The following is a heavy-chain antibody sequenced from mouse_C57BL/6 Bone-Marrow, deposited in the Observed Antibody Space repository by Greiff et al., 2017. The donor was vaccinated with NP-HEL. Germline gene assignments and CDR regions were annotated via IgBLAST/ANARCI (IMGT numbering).Heavy chain of an antibody. CDR2: INPYNGGT. V-gene: IGHV1-19*01. D-gene: IGHD4-1*01. CDR3: ARSTGAWFAY. Sequence: EVKLMESGPVLVKPGASVKMSCKASGYTFTDYYMNWVKQSHGKSLEWIGVINPYNGGTSYNQKFKGKATLTVDKSSSTAYMELNSLTSEDSAVYYCARSTGAWFAYWGQGTLVTVSA. J-gene: IGHJ3*01. CDR1: GYTFTDYY.